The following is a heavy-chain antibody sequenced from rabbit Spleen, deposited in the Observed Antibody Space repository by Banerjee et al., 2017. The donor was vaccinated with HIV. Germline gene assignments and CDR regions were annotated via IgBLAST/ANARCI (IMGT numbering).Heavy chain of an antibody. Sequence: QEQLVESGGGLVKPGASLTLTCTASGFSFSYSHWICWVRQAPEKGLEWIGCIDAANGATYYASWAKGRFTISKTSSTTVTLQMTSLTATDTATYFCARSGYVGWGGDGDLTGNKLWGPGTLVTVS. J-gene: IGHJ4*01. CDR3: ARSGYVGWGGDGDLTGNKL. CDR2: IDAANGAT. V-gene: IGHV1S45*01. CDR1: GFSFSYSHW. D-gene: IGHD4-1*01.